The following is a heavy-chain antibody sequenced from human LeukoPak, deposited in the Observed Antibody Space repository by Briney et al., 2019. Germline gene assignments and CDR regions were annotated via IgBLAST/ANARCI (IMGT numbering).Heavy chain of an antibody. CDR3: ARADGYDSTPWFDY. D-gene: IGHD5-12*01. CDR1: GLTFSDYY. V-gene: IGHV3-11*04. J-gene: IGHJ4*02. CDR2: ISSSGNSI. Sequence: GGSLRLSCSASGLTFSDYYMTWIRQAPGRGLEWISYISSSGNSIYYADSAKGRFIISRDNAKNSLYLQMNSLRAEDTAVYYCARADGYDSTPWFDYWGQGTLVTVSS.